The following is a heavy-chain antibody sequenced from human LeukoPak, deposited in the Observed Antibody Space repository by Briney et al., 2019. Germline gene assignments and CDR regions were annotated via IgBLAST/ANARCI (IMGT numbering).Heavy chain of an antibody. CDR2: IPASGGST. D-gene: IGHD3-3*01. V-gene: IGHV3-23*01. CDR1: GFTFSSNV. Sequence: GGSLRLSCAASGFTFSSNVMIWVRQAPGKGLEWVSSIPASGGSTYYADSVKGRFTISRDNSKNTLYLQMNSLRAEDTAVYYCATIRTYYDFWSGIFPFDYWGQGTLVTVSS. CDR3: ATIRTYYDFWSGIFPFDY. J-gene: IGHJ4*02.